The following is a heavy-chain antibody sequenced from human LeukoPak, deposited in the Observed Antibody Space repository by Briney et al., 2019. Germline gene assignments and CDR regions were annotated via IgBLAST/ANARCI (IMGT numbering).Heavy chain of an antibody. D-gene: IGHD3-10*01. CDR2: MFYSGST. J-gene: IGHJ4*02. V-gene: IGHV4-39*01. CDR1: GGSISSSNYY. Sequence: SETLSLTCTVSGGSISSSNYYWGWIRQPPGKGLEWIGSMFYSGSTYYNPSLKSRVTISVDTSKNQFSLKLSSVTAADTAVYYCARHGSYYGSAPHYYFDYWGQGTLVTVSS. CDR3: ARHGSYYGSAPHYYFDY.